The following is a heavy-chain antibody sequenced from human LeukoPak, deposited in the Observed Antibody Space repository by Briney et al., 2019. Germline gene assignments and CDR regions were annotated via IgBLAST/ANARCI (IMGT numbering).Heavy chain of an antibody. J-gene: IGHJ4*02. CDR1: GYTFTSYG. Sequence: GASVRVSCKASGYTFTSYGISWVRQAPGQWLEWMGWISAYNGNTNYAQTLQGGVTMTTDTSTSTAYMELRSLRSDDTAVYYCARGYDSSGYYEGFDYWGQGTLVTVSS. D-gene: IGHD3-22*01. CDR2: ISAYNGNT. CDR3: ARGYDSSGYYEGFDY. V-gene: IGHV1-18*01.